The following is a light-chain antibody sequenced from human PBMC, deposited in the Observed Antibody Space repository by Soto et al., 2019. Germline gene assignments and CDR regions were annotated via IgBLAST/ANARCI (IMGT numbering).Light chain of an antibody. CDR3: QQYGSSQTWT. V-gene: IGKV3-20*01. CDR2: GAS. CDR1: QSVSSD. J-gene: IGKJ1*01. Sequence: EIVLTQSPATLSLSPGERATLSCRASQSVSSDLAWYQQKPGQAPRLLIYGASSRATGIPDRFSGSGSGTDFTLTISRLEPEDFAVYYCQQYGSSQTWTFGQGTKVDIK.